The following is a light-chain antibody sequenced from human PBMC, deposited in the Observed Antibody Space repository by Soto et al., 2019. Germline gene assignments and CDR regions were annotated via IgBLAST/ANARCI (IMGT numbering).Light chain of an antibody. V-gene: IGLV2-14*03. Sequence: QSALTQPASVSGSPGQSITISCTGTSSDIGAYNFVSWYQQHPGKAPKLMLYDVNIRPSGVSNRFSGSKSGNTASLTISGLQAEDEAYYYCTSWTTSTTKIFGKGTKVTVL. CDR1: SSDIGAYNF. CDR2: DVN. J-gene: IGLJ2*01. CDR3: TSWTTSTTKI.